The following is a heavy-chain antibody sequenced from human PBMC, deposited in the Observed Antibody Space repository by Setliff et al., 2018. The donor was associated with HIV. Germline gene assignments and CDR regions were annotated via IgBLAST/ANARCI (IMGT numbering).Heavy chain of an antibody. CDR2: IYHSGAT. Sequence: SETLSLTCTLSGDSVTTPYYWGWIRQPPGKGLEWVGSIYHSGATYFTPSLKSRVTLSVDTSKNQFFLRLTSVSAADTGLYFCARHSPVTTEDYMDVWGQGTTVTVSS. V-gene: IGHV4-38-2*02. D-gene: IGHD4-17*01. CDR1: GDSVTTPYY. CDR3: ARHSPVTTEDYMDV. J-gene: IGHJ6*03.